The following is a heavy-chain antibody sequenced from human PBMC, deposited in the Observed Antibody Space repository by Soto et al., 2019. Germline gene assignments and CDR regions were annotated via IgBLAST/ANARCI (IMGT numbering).Heavy chain of an antibody. J-gene: IGHJ4*02. D-gene: IGHD3-22*01. Sequence: SETLSLTCRVSDGSMNSDSSYWGWIRQPPGKGLEWIGVINHSGSTYHNLSLKGRVTMSVDASRNQFSLKLTSMTAADTAVYYCARLGGYVSVGYYYLWDSWGQGTLVTV. CDR1: DGSMNSDSSY. CDR3: ARLGGYVSVGYYYLWDS. V-gene: IGHV4-39*01. CDR2: INHSGST.